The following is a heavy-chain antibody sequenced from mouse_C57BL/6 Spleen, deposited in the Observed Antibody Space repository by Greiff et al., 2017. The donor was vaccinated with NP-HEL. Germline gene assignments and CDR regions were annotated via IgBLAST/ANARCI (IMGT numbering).Heavy chain of an antibody. J-gene: IGHJ2*01. CDR1: GYTFTSYW. D-gene: IGHD2-5*01. V-gene: IGHV1-53*01. CDR3: ARASYYSNYVYFDY. Sequence: QVHVKQSGTELVKPGASVKLSCKASGYTFTSYWMHWVKQRPGQGLEWIGNINPSNGGTNYNEKFKSKATLTVDKSSSTAYMQLSSLTSEDSAVYYCARASYYSNYVYFDYWGQGTTLTVSS. CDR2: INPSNGGT.